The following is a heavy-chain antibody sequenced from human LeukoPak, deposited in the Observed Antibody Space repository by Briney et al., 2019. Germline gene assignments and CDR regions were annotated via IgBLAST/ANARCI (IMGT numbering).Heavy chain of an antibody. J-gene: IGHJ4*02. CDR1: GFTFSNYG. V-gene: IGHV3-74*01. D-gene: IGHD2-15*01. Sequence: PGGSLRLSCAASGFTFSNYGMRWVRQAPGKGLVWVSRIANDVTTTSYADSVRGRFTISRDNAKSTLYLQMNSLRAEDTAVYYCAREYWGSSFDYWGQGTLVSVSS. CDR2: IANDVTTT. CDR3: AREYWGSSFDY.